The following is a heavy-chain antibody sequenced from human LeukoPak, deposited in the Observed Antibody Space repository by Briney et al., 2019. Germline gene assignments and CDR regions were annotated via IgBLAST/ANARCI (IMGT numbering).Heavy chain of an antibody. V-gene: IGHV3-7*05. Sequence: GGSLRLSCTASGFSFSSCWMSWVRQAPGKGPELVASIKEDGSDKHYVASVKGRFPISRDNAKSSLYLQMNSLRAEDTAIYYCARDVKWGQGTLVTVSS. CDR1: GFSFSSCW. CDR2: IKEDGSDK. D-gene: IGHD2/OR15-2a*01. CDR3: ARDVK. J-gene: IGHJ4*02.